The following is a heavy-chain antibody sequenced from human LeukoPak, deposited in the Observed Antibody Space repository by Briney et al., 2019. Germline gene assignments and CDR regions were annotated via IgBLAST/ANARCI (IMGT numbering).Heavy chain of an antibody. J-gene: IGHJ4*02. CDR2: ISGSGGST. CDR1: GFTFSSYA. Sequence: EPGGSLRLSCVASGFTFSSYAMSWVRQAPGKGLEWVSAISGSGGSTYYADSVKGRFTISRDNSKNTLYLQMNSLRAEDTAVYYCAKDRSNWGYYFDYWGQGTLVTVSS. V-gene: IGHV3-23*01. D-gene: IGHD7-27*01. CDR3: AKDRSNWGYYFDY.